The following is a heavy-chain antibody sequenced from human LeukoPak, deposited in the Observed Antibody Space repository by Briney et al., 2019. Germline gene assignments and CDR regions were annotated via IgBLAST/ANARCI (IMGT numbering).Heavy chain of an antibody. CDR1: GFTFSNYA. Sequence: SGGSLRLSCVASGFTFSNYAMHWVRQAPGRGLEWVAVISYDGSNKYYADSVKGRFSISRDNSKNTLYLQMNSLRAEDTAVYYCARRYDGFDYWGQGTLVTVSS. CDR2: ISYDGSNK. D-gene: IGHD3-3*01. CDR3: ARRYDGFDY. V-gene: IGHV3-30-3*01. J-gene: IGHJ4*02.